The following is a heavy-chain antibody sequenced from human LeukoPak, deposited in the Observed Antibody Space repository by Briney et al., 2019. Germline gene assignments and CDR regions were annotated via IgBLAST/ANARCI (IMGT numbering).Heavy chain of an antibody. D-gene: IGHD1-14*01. Sequence: GASLRLSCAASGFTFSSYWMHWVRQVPGKGLVWVARINPGGSSITYADSVKGRFTISRDNAKNTLYLQMDSLRAEDTGVYYCARSNQADDYWGQGTLVTVSS. CDR3: ARSNQADDY. J-gene: IGHJ4*02. V-gene: IGHV3-74*01. CDR1: GFTFSSYW. CDR2: INPGGSSI.